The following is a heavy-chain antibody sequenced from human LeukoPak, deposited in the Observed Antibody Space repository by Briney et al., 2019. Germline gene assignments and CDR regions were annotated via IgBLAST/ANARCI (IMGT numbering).Heavy chain of an antibody. V-gene: IGHV1-2*02. D-gene: IGHD6-6*01. CDR3: AAIRGSSSHHY. Sequence: ASVKVSCKAFGYTFTSNYMHWVRQAPGQGPEWMGVISPSGGSTTYAQKFQGRVTMTRDTSISTAYMELSRLRSDDTAVYYCAAIRGSSSHHYWGQGTLVTVSS. CDR2: ISPSGGST. CDR1: GYTFTSNY. J-gene: IGHJ4*02.